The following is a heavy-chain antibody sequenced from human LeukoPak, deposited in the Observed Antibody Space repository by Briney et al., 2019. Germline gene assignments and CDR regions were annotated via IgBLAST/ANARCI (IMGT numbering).Heavy chain of an antibody. V-gene: IGHV4-39*07. Sequence: SETLSLTCTVSGGSISSSSYYWGWIRQPPGKGLEWIGSIYYSGSTYYNPSLKSRVTISVDTSKNQFSLKLSSVTAADTAVYYCARGRYYYDSSGYYWDDAFDIWGQGTMVTVSS. J-gene: IGHJ3*02. D-gene: IGHD3-22*01. CDR3: ARGRYYYDSSGYYWDDAFDI. CDR2: IYYSGST. CDR1: GGSISSSSYY.